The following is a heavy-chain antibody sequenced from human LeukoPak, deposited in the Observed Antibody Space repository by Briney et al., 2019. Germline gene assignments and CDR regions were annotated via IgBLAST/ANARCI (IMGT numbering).Heavy chain of an antibody. Sequence: ASVKVSCKASGYTFTSYGISWVRQAPGQGLEWTGWINPNSGDTNYAQKFQGRVTMTRDTSISTAYMELSRLRSDDTAVYYCARGSYSSGYYDIWGQGTMVTVSS. CDR2: INPNSGDT. J-gene: IGHJ3*02. D-gene: IGHD6-19*01. CDR1: GYTFTSYG. V-gene: IGHV1-2*02. CDR3: ARGSYSSGYYDI.